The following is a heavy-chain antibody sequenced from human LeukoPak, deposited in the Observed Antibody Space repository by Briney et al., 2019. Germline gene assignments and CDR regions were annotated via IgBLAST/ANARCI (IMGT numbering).Heavy chain of an antibody. CDR2: INHSGST. Sequence: SETLSLTCTVSGGSISSYYWSWIRQPPGKGLEWIGEINHSGSTNYNPSLKSRVTISVDTSKNQFSLKLSSVTAADTAVYYCARFSSIAAAFDYWGQGTLVTVSS. D-gene: IGHD6-13*01. V-gene: IGHV4-34*01. J-gene: IGHJ4*02. CDR3: ARFSSIAAAFDY. CDR1: GGSISSYY.